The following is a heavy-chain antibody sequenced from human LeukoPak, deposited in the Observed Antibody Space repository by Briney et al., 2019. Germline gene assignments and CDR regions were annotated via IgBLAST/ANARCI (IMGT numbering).Heavy chain of an antibody. Sequence: PGGSLRLSCAASGFTFSDYYMSWIRQAPGKGLEWVSYISSSGSTIYYADSVKGRFTISKDNAKNSLYLQMNSLRAGDTAVYYCARYSSSWYLYYYYYYMDVWGKGTTVTVSS. CDR1: GFTFSDYY. V-gene: IGHV3-11*01. J-gene: IGHJ6*03. CDR3: ARYSSSWYLYYYYYYMDV. CDR2: ISSSGSTI. D-gene: IGHD6-13*01.